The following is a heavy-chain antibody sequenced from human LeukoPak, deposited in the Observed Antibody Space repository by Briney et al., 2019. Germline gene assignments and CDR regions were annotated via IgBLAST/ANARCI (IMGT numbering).Heavy chain of an antibody. CDR3: AREMAAAGDARDY. Sequence: EASVKVSCKASGYTFTGYYMHWVRQAPGQGLEWMGWINPNSGGTNYAQKFQGRVTMTRDTSTSTVYMELSSLRSEDTAVYYCAREMAAAGDARDYWGQGTLVTVSS. CDR1: GYTFTGYY. V-gene: IGHV1-2*02. J-gene: IGHJ4*02. D-gene: IGHD6-13*01. CDR2: INPNSGGT.